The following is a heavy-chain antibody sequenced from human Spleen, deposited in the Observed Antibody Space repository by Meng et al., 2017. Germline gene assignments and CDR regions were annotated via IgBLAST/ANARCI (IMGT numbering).Heavy chain of an antibody. J-gene: IGHJ2*01. V-gene: IGHV4-31*03. D-gene: IGHD3-10*01. CDR2: IYYSGST. Sequence: QVQLQEPGPGLVKPSQTLSLTCTVSGGSISSGGYYWSWIRQHPGKGLEWIGYIYYSGSTYYNPSLKSRVTISVDTSKNQFSLKLSSVTAADTAVYYCARDRTYYYGSGDWYFDLWGRGTLVTVSS. CDR3: ARDRTYYYGSGDWYFDL. CDR1: GGSISSGGYY.